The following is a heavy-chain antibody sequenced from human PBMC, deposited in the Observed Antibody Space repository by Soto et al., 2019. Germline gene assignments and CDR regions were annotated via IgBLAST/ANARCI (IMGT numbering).Heavy chain of an antibody. J-gene: IGHJ6*02. D-gene: IGHD3-10*01. CDR1: GGSFSGYY. V-gene: IGHV4-34*01. CDR2: INHSGST. CDR3: ARSNYGSGSSPYGMDV. Sequence: PSETLSLTCAVYGGSFSGYYWSWIRQPPGKGLEWIGEINHSGSTNYNPSLKSRVTISVDTSKNQFSLKLSSVTAADTAVYYCARSNYGSGSSPYGMDVWAQGTTVTVSS.